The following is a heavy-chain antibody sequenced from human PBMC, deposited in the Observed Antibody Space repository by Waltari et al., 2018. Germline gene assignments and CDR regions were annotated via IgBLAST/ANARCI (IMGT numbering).Heavy chain of an antibody. CDR3: ARGGSNYYGSGSYYKPSPKWFDP. D-gene: IGHD3-10*01. CDR2: INTNTGNP. V-gene: IGHV7-4-1*02. Sequence: QVQLVQSGSELKKPGASVKVSCKASGYTFTSYAMNWVRQAPGQGLEWMGWINTNTGNPTYAQGFTGRFVFSLDTSVSTAYLQISSLKAEDTAVYYCARGGSNYYGSGSYYKPSPKWFDPWGQGTLVTVSS. J-gene: IGHJ5*02. CDR1: GYTFTSYA.